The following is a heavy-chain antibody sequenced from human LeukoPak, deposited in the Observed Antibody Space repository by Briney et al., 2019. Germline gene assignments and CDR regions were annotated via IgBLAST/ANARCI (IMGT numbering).Heavy chain of an antibody. V-gene: IGHV4-59*01. CDR3: ARFGTSSSRFFDQ. Sequence: SETLSLTCTVSGGSISAYYWSWIRQPPGKGLEWIGYIHYSGTTNYYPSLKSRVTIALDTSKNQFSLRLNSVTAADTAVYYCARFGTSSSRFFDQWGQGTLVTVSS. D-gene: IGHD6-6*01. CDR2: IHYSGTT. CDR1: GGSISAYY. J-gene: IGHJ4*02.